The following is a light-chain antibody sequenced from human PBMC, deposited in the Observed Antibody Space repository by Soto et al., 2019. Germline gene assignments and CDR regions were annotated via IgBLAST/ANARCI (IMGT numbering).Light chain of an antibody. V-gene: IGLV2-23*02. Sequence: QSALTQPASVSGSSGQSITISCTGTSSDVGNYNLVSWYQHHPGKAPKLIIYEVSKRPSGVSNRFSGSKSGDTASLTISGLQAEDEADYYCCSYAGSNYVFGTGTKVPVL. CDR1: SSDVGNYNL. CDR2: EVS. J-gene: IGLJ1*01. CDR3: CSYAGSNYV.